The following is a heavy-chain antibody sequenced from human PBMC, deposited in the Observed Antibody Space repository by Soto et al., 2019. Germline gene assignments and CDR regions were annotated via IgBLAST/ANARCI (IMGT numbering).Heavy chain of an antibody. CDR1: GFSLSTSGVG. V-gene: IGHV2-5*02. J-gene: IGHJ4*02. Sequence: QITLKESGPTLVEPTQTLTLTCTFSGFSLSTSGVGVGWIRQPPGKALEWLAVVYWDDTKHYSPSLKSRLTITKDTSKNQVVLTMTNMDPVDTATYFCAHKGYGDYPLDYWGQGTLVTVSS. CDR2: VYWDDTK. CDR3: AHKGYGDYPLDY. D-gene: IGHD4-17*01.